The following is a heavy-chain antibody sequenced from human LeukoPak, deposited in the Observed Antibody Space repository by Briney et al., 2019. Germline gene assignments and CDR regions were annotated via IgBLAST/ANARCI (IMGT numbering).Heavy chain of an antibody. CDR2: INSDGSST. J-gene: IGHJ6*03. Sequence: PGGSLRLSCAASGFTFSSYWMHWVRQAPGKGLVWVSRINSDGSSTSYADSVKGRFTISRDNAKNTLYLQMNSLRAEDTAVYYCATLDAYYYYYMDVWGKGTTVTVSS. V-gene: IGHV3-74*01. CDR1: GFTFSSYW. D-gene: IGHD3-9*01. CDR3: ATLDAYYYYYMDV.